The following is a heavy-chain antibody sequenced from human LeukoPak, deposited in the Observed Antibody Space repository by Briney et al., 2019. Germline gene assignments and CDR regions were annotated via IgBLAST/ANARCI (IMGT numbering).Heavy chain of an antibody. CDR1: GFTFSTYR. Sequence: GGSLRLSCVGTGFTFSTYRMNWVRQAPGKGLEWVSSISSSSSYIYYADSVKGRITISRDNAQNSLYLQVNSLRAEDTAGYYCARVRGDYYFDSWGQGTLVTVSS. J-gene: IGHJ4*02. CDR3: ARVRGDYYFDS. V-gene: IGHV3-21*01. D-gene: IGHD4-17*01. CDR2: ISSSSSYI.